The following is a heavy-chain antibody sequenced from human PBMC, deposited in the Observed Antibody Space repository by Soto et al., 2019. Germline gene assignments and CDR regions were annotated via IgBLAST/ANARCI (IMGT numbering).Heavy chain of an antibody. Sequence: ASETLSLTCAVSGGSVSGSYYYWAWLRQSPGKGPEWIGSVFHTGFTSYNPSLESRVSVSVDTSKSQFSLKLSAVTASDTAVYYCATSQKGYNWNYFDHWGQGALVTVSS. CDR1: GGSVSGSYYY. CDR2: VFHTGFT. D-gene: IGHD1-1*01. J-gene: IGHJ4*02. V-gene: IGHV4-39*01. CDR3: ATSQKGYNWNYFDH.